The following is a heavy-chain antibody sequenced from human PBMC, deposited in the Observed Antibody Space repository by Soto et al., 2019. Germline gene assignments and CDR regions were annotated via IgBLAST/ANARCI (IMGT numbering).Heavy chain of an antibody. D-gene: IGHD2-2*03. CDR3: ARGRSGYCSSTSCWGYYYYGMDV. Sequence: PSETLSLTCTVSGGSISSYYWSWIRQPAGKGLEWIGRIYTSGSTNYNPPLKSRVTISVDTSKNQFSLKLSSVTAADTAVYYCARGRSGYCSSTSCWGYYYYGMDVWGQGTTVTAP. CDR1: GGSISSYY. J-gene: IGHJ6*02. CDR2: IYTSGST. V-gene: IGHV4-4*07.